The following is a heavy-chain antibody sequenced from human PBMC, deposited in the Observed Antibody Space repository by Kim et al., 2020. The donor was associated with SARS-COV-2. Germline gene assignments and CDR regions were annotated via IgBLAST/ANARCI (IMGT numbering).Heavy chain of an antibody. V-gene: IGHV3-15*01. CDR1: GFTFSNAW. Sequence: GGSQRLSCAASGFTFSNAWMSWVRQAPGKGLEWVGRIKSKTDGGTTDYAAPVKGRFTISRDDSKNTLYLQMNSLKTEDTAVYYCTTERGLLWFGELLSWGQGTLVTVSS. D-gene: IGHD3-10*01. CDR3: TTERGLLWFGELLS. CDR2: IKSKTDGGTT. J-gene: IGHJ4*02.